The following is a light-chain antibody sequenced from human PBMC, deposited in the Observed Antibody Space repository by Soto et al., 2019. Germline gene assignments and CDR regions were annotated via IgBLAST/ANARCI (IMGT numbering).Light chain of an antibody. CDR2: GAS. V-gene: IGKV3-20*01. CDR3: QQYGNPRIT. CDR1: QSVRNNY. Sequence: ETVLTQSPGTLSLSPGERATLSCMASQSVRNNYLAWYQQKPGQAPRLLISGASSRAAGIPDRFSGSGSETDFTLTISRLEPEDFALYFCQQYGNPRITFGQGTRLEIK. J-gene: IGKJ5*01.